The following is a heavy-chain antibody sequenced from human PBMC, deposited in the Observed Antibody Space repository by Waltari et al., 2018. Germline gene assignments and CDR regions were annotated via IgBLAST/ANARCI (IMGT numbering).Heavy chain of an antibody. J-gene: IGHJ4*02. V-gene: IGHV1-24*01. CDR3: ETDRVAVQACGDYVRRGLFDY. D-gene: IGHD4-17*01. CDR1: GYMLTELS. CDR2: LGPDEGET. Sequence: QVRLVQSGAEVKKPGASVKVSCKVSGYMLTELSMHGEREAPGKGPEWRGGLGPDEGETNYAQNCQGRVPMTEDTSTDSAYMELSRLGAEDTAMYYCETDRVAVQACGDYVRRGLFDYWGQGTLVTVSS.